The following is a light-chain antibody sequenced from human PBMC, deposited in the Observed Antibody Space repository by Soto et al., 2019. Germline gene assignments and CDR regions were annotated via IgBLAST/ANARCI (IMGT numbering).Light chain of an antibody. J-gene: IGKJ4*01. CDR2: WAS. V-gene: IGKV1-5*03. Sequence: DIQLTQSPSTLSASVGDRVTITCRASQNINGYLAWYHQKPGKAPKLLIYWASSLISGVPARFTGGESGTEFTLTISSLQPDDVATYYCQQYSAYPLTFGGGTKVDVK. CDR3: QQYSAYPLT. CDR1: QNINGY.